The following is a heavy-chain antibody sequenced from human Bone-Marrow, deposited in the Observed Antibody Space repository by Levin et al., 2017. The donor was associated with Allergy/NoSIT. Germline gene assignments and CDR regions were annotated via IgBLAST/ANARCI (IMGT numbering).Heavy chain of an antibody. D-gene: IGHD3-22*01. CDR1: GFTVSSNY. CDR3: ARNYYDSSGYYYFDY. V-gene: IGHV3-53*01. J-gene: IGHJ4*02. CDR2: IYSGGST. Sequence: GGSLRLSCAASGFTVSSNYMSWVRQAPGKGLEWVSVIYSGGSTYYADSVKGRFTISRDNSKNTLYLQMNSLRAEDTAVYYCARNYYDSSGYYYFDYWGQGTLVTVSS.